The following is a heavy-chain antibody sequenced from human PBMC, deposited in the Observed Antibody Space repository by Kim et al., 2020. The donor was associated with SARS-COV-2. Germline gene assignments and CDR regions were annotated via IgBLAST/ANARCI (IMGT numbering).Heavy chain of an antibody. CDR1: GFTFSSYG. CDR2: IWYDGSNK. Sequence: GGSLRLSCAASGFTFSSYGMHWVRQAPGKGLEWVAVIWYDGSNKYYADSVKGRFTISRDNSKNTLYLQMNSLRAEDTAVYYCARDGGYNNSWYHSAFDYWGQGTLVTVSS. J-gene: IGHJ4*02. V-gene: IGHV3-33*01. D-gene: IGHD6-13*01. CDR3: ARDGGYNNSWYHSAFDY.